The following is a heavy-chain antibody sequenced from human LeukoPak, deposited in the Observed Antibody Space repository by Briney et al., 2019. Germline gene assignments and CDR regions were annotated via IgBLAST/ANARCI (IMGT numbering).Heavy chain of an antibody. CDR3: ARAIPDFWSGGARYYFDY. CDR2: IYYSGST. V-gene: IGHV4-59*01. Sequence: PSETLSLTCTVSGGSISSYYWSWIRQPAGKGLEWIGYIYYSGSTNYNPSLKSRVTISVDTSKNQFSLKLSSVTAADTAVYYCARAIPDFWSGGARYYFDYWGQGTLVTVSS. D-gene: IGHD3-3*01. CDR1: GGSISSYY. J-gene: IGHJ4*02.